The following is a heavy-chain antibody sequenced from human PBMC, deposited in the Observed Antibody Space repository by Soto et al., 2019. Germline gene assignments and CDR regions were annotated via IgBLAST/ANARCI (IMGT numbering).Heavy chain of an antibody. CDR2: MNPNSGNT. V-gene: IGHV1-8*01. Sequence: GASVKVSCKASGYTFTSYDINWVRQATGQGLEWMGWMNPNSGNTGYAQKFQGRVTMTRNTSISTAYMELSSLRSEDTAVYYCARAMAGGNHPNWFAPWGQGTLVPVSS. CDR3: ARAMAGGNHPNWFAP. J-gene: IGHJ5*02. CDR1: GYTFTSYD. D-gene: IGHD6-19*01.